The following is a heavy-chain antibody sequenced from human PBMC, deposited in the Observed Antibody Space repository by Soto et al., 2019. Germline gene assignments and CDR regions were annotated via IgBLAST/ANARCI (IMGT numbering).Heavy chain of an antibody. D-gene: IGHD3-16*01. V-gene: IGHV2-5*02. CDR3: AHTTSPLVLQH. Sequence: QITLKESGPTLVKPTQTLTLTCTFSGFSLSTNGMGVAWIRQPPGKALEWLALIYWDDDKPYSPSLKSRLTTPKDTSKTQVVLTMTNMDPVDTATYYCAHTTSPLVLQHWGQGTLVTVSS. CDR2: IYWDDDK. CDR1: GFSLSTNGMG. J-gene: IGHJ1*01.